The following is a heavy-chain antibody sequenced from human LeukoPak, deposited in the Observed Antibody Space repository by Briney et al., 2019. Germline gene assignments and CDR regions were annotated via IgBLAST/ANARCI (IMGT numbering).Heavy chain of an antibody. CDR2: IYYSGST. CDR1: GGPLSNYY. CDR3: ARHGYTYGNFDY. J-gene: IGHJ4*02. D-gene: IGHD5-18*01. V-gene: IGHV4-59*08. Sequence: SETLSLTCTVSGGPLSNYYWSWIRQPPGKGLEWIGYIYYSGSTNYNPSLKSRVTISVYTSKNQFSLKLTSVTAADTAVYYCARHGYTYGNFDYWGQGTLVTVSS.